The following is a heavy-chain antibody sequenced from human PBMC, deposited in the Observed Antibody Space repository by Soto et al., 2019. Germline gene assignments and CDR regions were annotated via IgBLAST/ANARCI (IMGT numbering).Heavy chain of an antibody. CDR2: IYYSGST. J-gene: IGHJ4*02. V-gene: IGHV4-59*08. D-gene: IGHD6-13*01. Sequence: SETLSLTCTVSGGSISSYYWSWIRQPPGKGLEWIGNIYYSGSTNYNPSLKSRVTISVDTSKNQFSLKLSSVTAADTAVYYCTRHPVPSQLAIDYWGQGTLVTVSS. CDR1: GGSISSYY. CDR3: TRHPVPSQLAIDY.